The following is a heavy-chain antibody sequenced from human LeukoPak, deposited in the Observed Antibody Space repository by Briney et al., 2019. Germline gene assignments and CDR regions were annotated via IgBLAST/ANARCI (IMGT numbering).Heavy chain of an antibody. D-gene: IGHD1-26*01. CDR3: AKDLIVGATSPVGY. Sequence: GGSLRLSCAASGFTFNNYAMTWVRQAPGKGLEWVSTISDGGGYTYYADSVKGRFTISRDNSKNTLHLQMNSLRAEDTAVYYCAKDLIVGATSPVGYWGQGSLVTVSS. J-gene: IGHJ4*02. CDR1: GFTFNNYA. V-gene: IGHV3-23*01. CDR2: ISDGGGYT.